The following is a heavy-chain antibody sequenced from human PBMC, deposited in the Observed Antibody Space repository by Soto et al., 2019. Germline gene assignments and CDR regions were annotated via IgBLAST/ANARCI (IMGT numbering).Heavy chain of an antibody. J-gene: IGHJ6*02. V-gene: IGHV4-4*02. CDR3: ARVSDYKYGMDV. CDR2: IYHSGST. Sequence: QVKLQESGPGLVKPSETLSLTCAVSGGSISSSNWWSWVRQPPGKGLEWIGEIYHSGSTNYNPSLKSRVPISVDKSRNQFSLKLSSVTAADTAVYYCARVSDYKYGMDVWGQGTTVTGSS. CDR1: GGSISSSNW.